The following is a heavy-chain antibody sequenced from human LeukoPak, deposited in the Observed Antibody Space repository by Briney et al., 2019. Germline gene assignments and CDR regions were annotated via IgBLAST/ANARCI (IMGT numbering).Heavy chain of an antibody. J-gene: IGHJ4*02. Sequence: GGSLRLSCAASGFTFRDYTMNWVRQAPGKGLEWVSAISKSGTYIKYADSVKGRFTISRDNAKNTLDLQMNSLRAEDTAVYYCVRDGDGYNFDYWGQGTLVTASS. D-gene: IGHD5-24*01. CDR3: VRDGDGYNFDY. CDR1: GFTFRDYT. V-gene: IGHV3-21*01. CDR2: ISKSGTYI.